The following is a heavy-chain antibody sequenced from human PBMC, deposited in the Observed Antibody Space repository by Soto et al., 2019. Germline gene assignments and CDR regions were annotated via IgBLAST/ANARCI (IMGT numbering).Heavy chain of an antibody. J-gene: IGHJ4*02. CDR3: ARDRGYYYDSSGYYY. CDR2: IIPIFGTA. D-gene: IGHD3-22*01. CDR1: GGTSSSYA. Sequence: SVKVSCKASGGTSSSYAISWVRQAPGQGLEWMGGIIPIFGTANYAQKFQGRVTITADESTSTAYMELSSLRSEDTAVYYCARDRGYYYDSSGYYYWGQGTLVTVSS. V-gene: IGHV1-69*13.